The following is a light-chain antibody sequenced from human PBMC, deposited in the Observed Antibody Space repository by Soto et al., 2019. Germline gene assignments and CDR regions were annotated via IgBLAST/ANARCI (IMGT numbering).Light chain of an antibody. CDR3: QQYGSSGT. CDR2: GAS. J-gene: IGKJ1*01. CDR1: QSVSSN. V-gene: IGKV3-20*01. Sequence: EIVMTQSPATLSVSPGEGATLSCRASQSVSSNLAWYQQKPGQAPRLLIHGASSRPTGIPDRFSGSGSGTDFTLTITRLEPEDFAVYYCQQYGSSGTFGQGTKVDI.